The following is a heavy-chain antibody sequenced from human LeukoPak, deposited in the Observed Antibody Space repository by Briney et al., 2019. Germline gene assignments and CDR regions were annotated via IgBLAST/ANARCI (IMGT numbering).Heavy chain of an antibody. J-gene: IGHJ4*02. CDR1: GFPFSDYS. V-gene: IGHV3-48*01. CDR3: AKDRPIVVVTKATTDY. CDR2: ISSSSGTI. Sequence: PGGSLRLSCAASGFPFSDYSMNWVRQAPGKGLEWISYISSSSGTIFYADSVKGRFTISRDNAKNSLYLQMNSLRAEDTTVYYCAKDRPIVVVTKATTDYWGQGTLVTVSS. D-gene: IGHD2-21*02.